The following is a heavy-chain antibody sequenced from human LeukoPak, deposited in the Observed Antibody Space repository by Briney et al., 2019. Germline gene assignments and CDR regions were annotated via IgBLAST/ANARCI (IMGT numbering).Heavy chain of an antibody. D-gene: IGHD4-17*01. CDR1: GYRFARYY. CDR3: ASFTTVSTGDY. Sequence: ASVKVSCKASGYRFARYYMHWVRQAPGQGLEWMGIINPSDGGTTYAQKFEGRLNLTRDISTSTVYMILSSLRSEDTAMYYCASFTTVSTGDYWGQGSLVAVSS. V-gene: IGHV1-46*01. J-gene: IGHJ4*02. CDR2: INPSDGGT.